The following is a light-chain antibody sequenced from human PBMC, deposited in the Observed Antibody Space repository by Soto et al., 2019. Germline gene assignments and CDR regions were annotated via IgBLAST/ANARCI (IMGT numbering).Light chain of an antibody. CDR1: SSDVGAYNY. CDR2: DVS. V-gene: IGLV2-14*01. J-gene: IGLJ3*02. CDR3: RSYTSSNTLV. Sequence: QSALTQPASVSGSPGQSITISCTGTSSDVGAYNYVSWYQQHPGKAPKLVIYDVSNRPSGVSDHFSGSKSGNTASLTISGLQAEDEADYYCRSYTSSNTLVFGGGTKLTVL.